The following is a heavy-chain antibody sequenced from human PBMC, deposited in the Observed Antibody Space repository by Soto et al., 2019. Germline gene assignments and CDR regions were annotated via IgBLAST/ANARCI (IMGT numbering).Heavy chain of an antibody. CDR2: VYHSGGT. D-gene: IGHD3-10*01. V-gene: IGHV4-4*02. J-gene: IGHJ4*02. CDR3: ARALGVIRFYFDS. CDR1: ASSTSSTNS. Sequence: PSQTRSCTWVLAASSTSSTNSGRRVRQPPGKGLEGIGEVYHSGGTNYTPSLTSRVTISVDKSKNQFSLSVTSVTAADAAVYFCARALGVIRFYFDSWGPGTLVTVS.